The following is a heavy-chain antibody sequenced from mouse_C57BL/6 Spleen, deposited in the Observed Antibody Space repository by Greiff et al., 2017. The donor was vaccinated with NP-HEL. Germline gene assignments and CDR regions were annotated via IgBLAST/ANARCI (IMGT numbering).Heavy chain of an antibody. D-gene: IGHD4-1*01. V-gene: IGHV6-3*01. Sequence: EVQLVESGGGLVQPGGSMKLSCVASGFTFSNYWMNWVRQSPEKGLEWVAQIRLKSDNYATHYAESVKGRFTISRDDSKSSVYLQMNNLRAEDTGIYYCTGLGRDYYAMDYWGQGTSVTVSS. CDR2: IRLKSDNYAT. CDR1: GFTFSNYW. J-gene: IGHJ4*01. CDR3: TGLGRDYYAMDY.